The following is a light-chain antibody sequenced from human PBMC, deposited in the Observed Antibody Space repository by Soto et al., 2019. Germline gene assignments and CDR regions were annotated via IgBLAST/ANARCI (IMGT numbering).Light chain of an antibody. Sequence: EIVLTQSPATVSLSPGERATLSCRASQSVNNHLAGYQQKPGQAPRLLIYEASNRATGIPARFSGSGSGTDFTLTISSLEPEDFAVYYCQQYNNWPFLLTFGGGTKVEIK. CDR2: EAS. J-gene: IGKJ4*01. CDR1: QSVNNH. CDR3: QQYNNWPFLLT. V-gene: IGKV3-11*01.